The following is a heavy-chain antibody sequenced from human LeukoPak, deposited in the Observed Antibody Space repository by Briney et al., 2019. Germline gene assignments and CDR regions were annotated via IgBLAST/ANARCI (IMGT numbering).Heavy chain of an antibody. V-gene: IGHV3-30*02. CDR3: ANTMYSSAWSPFDY. CDR2: IQYDGNET. Sequence: GGSLRLSCAASTFTFSSYGMHWVRQAPGKGRGWVAFIQYDGNETYYADSVKGRFTISRDNSKNTLYLQMNSLRPEDTALYYCANTMYSSAWSPFDYWGRGTLVTVSS. J-gene: IGHJ4*02. CDR1: TFTFSSYG. D-gene: IGHD6-19*01.